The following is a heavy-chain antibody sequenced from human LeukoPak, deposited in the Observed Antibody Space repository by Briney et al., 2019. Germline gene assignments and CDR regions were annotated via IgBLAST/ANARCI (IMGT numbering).Heavy chain of an antibody. J-gene: IGHJ4*02. V-gene: IGHV3-23*01. Sequence: GGSLRLSCAASGSTFSSYAMSWVRQAPGKGLEWVSAISGSGGSTYYADSVKGRFTISRDNSKNTLYLQMNSLRAEDTAVFYCAKAPLYGSGSYLDYWGQGTLVTVSS. CDR2: ISGSGGST. CDR3: AKAPLYGSGSYLDY. CDR1: GSTFSSYA. D-gene: IGHD3-10*01.